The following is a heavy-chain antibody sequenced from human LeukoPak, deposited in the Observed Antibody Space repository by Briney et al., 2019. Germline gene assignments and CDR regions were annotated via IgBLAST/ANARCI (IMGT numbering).Heavy chain of an antibody. V-gene: IGHV4-4*02. J-gene: IGHJ4*02. D-gene: IGHD1-26*01. CDR3: ARTLGATGHGAYFDY. CDR2: IYHSGST. Sequence: SETLSLTCAVSGGSISSSNWWSWVRQPPGKGLEWIGEIYHSGSTNYNPSLKSRVTISVDKSKNQFSLKLSSVTAADTAVYYCARTLGATGHGAYFDYWGQGTLVTVSS. CDR1: GGSISSSNW.